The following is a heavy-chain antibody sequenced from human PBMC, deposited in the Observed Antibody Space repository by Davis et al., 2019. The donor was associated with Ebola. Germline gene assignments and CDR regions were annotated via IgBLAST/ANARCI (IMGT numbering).Heavy chain of an antibody. J-gene: IGHJ6*02. CDR1: GYIFTGNY. Sequence: ASALDSCKASGYIFTGNYMQWGRQAPGQGLEWMGWINPNIGGTNYAQKFQGRVTMTTDTSTSTAYMELRSLKSDDTAVYYCARDTGIAAAGTGVWKYNYYYGMDVWGQGTTVTVSS. D-gene: IGHD6-13*01. CDR2: INPNIGGT. V-gene: IGHV1-2*02. CDR3: ARDTGIAAAGTGVWKYNYYYGMDV.